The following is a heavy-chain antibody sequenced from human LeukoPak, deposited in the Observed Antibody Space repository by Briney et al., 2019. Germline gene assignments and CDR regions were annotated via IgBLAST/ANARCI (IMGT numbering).Heavy chain of an antibody. Sequence: GGSLRLSCAASGFTFSSYGMHWVRQAPGKGLEWVAFIRYDGSNKDYPDSVKGRFTISRDNSKDTLYLQMNSLRAEDTAVYYCAKDQRSSDYYPDAFDIWGQGTMVTVSS. CDR3: AKDQRSSDYYPDAFDI. CDR1: GFTFSSYG. D-gene: IGHD3-22*01. J-gene: IGHJ3*02. CDR2: IRYDGSNK. V-gene: IGHV3-30*02.